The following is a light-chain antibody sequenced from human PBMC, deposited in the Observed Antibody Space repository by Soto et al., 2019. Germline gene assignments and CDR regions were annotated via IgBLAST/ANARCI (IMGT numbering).Light chain of an antibody. CDR2: SSA. CDR3: QQYGSLPRT. V-gene: IGKV3-20*01. CDR1: QTVSSNY. J-gene: IGKJ3*01. Sequence: EIVLTQSPGFLSLSSGERATLSCRASQTVSSNYLVGYQQKPGQAPLLLISSSARRAPGIPDRSSGSGSGTGFTLTINGPEPKDFAVYYCQQYGSLPRTFGPGTKVD.